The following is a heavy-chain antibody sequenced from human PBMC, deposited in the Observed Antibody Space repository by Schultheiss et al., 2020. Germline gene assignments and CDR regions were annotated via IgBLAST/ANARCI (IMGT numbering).Heavy chain of an antibody. V-gene: IGHV3-33*08. D-gene: IGHD6-19*01. CDR2: IWYDGSNK. CDR3: ARGYGYSSGWYNWFDP. CDR1: GFTFSSYG. Sequence: GESLKISCAASGFTFSSYGMHWVRQAPGKGLEWVAVIWYDGSNKYYADSVKGRFTISRDNSKNTLYLQMNSLRAEDTAVYYCARGYGYSSGWYNWFDPWGQGTLVTVSS. J-gene: IGHJ5*02.